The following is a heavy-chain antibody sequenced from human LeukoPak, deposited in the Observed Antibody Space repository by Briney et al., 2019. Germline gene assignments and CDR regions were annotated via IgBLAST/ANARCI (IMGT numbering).Heavy chain of an antibody. Sequence: SETLSLTCTVSGGSISSYYWSWIRQPAGKGLEWIGRIYTSGSTNYNPSLTSRVTMSVDTSKNQFSLKLSSVTAADTAVYYCARDRAYGDETSWFDPWGQGTLVTVSS. CDR3: ARDRAYGDETSWFDP. J-gene: IGHJ5*02. D-gene: IGHD4-17*01. CDR2: IYTSGST. V-gene: IGHV4-4*07. CDR1: GGSISSYY.